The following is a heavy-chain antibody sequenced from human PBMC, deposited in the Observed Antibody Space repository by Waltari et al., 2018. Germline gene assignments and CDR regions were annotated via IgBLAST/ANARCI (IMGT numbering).Heavy chain of an antibody. CDR2: IYYSGST. CDR3: ARLYSGSYYYYYGMDV. J-gene: IGHJ6*02. Sequence: QVQLQESGPGLVKPSETLSLTCTVSGGSISSHSWSWIRQPPGKGLEWIGYIYYSGSTNYNPSLKSRVTISVDTSKNQFSLKLSSVTAADTAVYYCARLYSGSYYYYYGMDVWGQGTTVTVSS. D-gene: IGHD1-26*01. V-gene: IGHV4-59*11. CDR1: GGSISSHS.